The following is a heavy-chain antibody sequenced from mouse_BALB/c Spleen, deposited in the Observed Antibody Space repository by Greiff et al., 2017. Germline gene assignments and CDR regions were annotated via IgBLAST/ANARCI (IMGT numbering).Heavy chain of an antibody. J-gene: IGHJ4*01. V-gene: IGHV2-6-5*01. CDR3: AKQEISGGYYAMDY. CDR1: GFSLTDYG. Sequence: VQLQQSGPGLVAPSQSLSITCTVSGFSLTDYGVSWIRQPPGKGLEWLGVIWGGGSTYYNSALKSRLSISKDNSKSQVFLKMNSLQTDDTAMYYCAKQEISGGYYAMDYWGQGTSVTVSS. CDR2: IWGGGST.